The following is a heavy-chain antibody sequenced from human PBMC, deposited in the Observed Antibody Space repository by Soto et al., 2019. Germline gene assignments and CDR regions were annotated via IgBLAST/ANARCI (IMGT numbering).Heavy chain of an antibody. D-gene: IGHD2-15*01. CDR1: GFTFSSYG. J-gene: IGHJ4*02. Sequence: PGGSLRLSCAASGFTFSSYGMHWVRQAPGKGLEWVAVISYDGSNKYYADSVKGRFTISRDNSKNTLYLQMNSLRAEDTAVYYCAKDSHPIIVVGTPNGYFDYWGQGTLVTVSS. V-gene: IGHV3-30*18. CDR2: ISYDGSNK. CDR3: AKDSHPIIVVGTPNGYFDY.